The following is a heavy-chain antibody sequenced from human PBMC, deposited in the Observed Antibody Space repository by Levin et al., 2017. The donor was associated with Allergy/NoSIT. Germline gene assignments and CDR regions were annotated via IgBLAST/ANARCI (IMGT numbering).Heavy chain of an antibody. D-gene: IGHD2-15*01. CDR1: GFIVTDFA. V-gene: IGHV1-3*01. CDR3: ARAGIGHSFFTF. J-gene: IGHJ4*02. CDR2: VNAANGDT. Sequence: ASVKVSCKASGFIVTDFAIHWVRQAPGQALEWMGWVNAANGDTRYSQSLQGRVAITCDTAATTAYMELSSLRSEDTAVYYCARAGIGHSFFTFWGQGTLVTVSS.